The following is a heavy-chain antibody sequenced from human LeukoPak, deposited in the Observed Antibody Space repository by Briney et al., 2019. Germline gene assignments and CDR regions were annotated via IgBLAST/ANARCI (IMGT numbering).Heavy chain of an antibody. CDR2: IYHSGIT. V-gene: IGHV4-38-2*02. J-gene: IGHJ5*02. D-gene: IGHD2-15*01. CDR1: GYSIRSGFY. Sequence: SETLSLTCTVSGYSIRSGFYWGWIRQPPGKGLEWIGNIYHSGITYSTPSLKSRVTISVDTSKNQFYLKLSSVTAADTAVYYCARSTYCSGGSCSHNWFDPWGQGTLVTVSS. CDR3: ARSTYCSGGSCSHNWFDP.